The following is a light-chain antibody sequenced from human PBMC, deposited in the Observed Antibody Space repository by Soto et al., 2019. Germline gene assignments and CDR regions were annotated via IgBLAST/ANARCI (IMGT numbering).Light chain of an antibody. CDR1: QSISIW. J-gene: IGKJ4*01. Sequence: DIPMTQSPSTLSASVGDRVTITCRASQSISIWLSWYQQKPGKAPNLLIYDASNLKSGVPPRFSGSGSGTEFTLTISGLQPEDSGSYYCQQHRSYPVTFGGGTKVEIK. CDR3: QQHRSYPVT. V-gene: IGKV1-5*01. CDR2: DAS.